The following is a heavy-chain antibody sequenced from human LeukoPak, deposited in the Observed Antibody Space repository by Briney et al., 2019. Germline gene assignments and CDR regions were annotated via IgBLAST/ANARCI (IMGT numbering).Heavy chain of an antibody. CDR2: IWYDGSNK. J-gene: IGHJ4*02. V-gene: IGHV3-33*06. Sequence: GSLRLSCAASGFTFSSYGMHWVRQAPGKGLEWVAVIWYDGSNKYYADSVKGRFTISRDNSKNTLYLQMNSLRAEDTAVYYCAKAQGEYYDYVWGSYRSRNGYYFDYWGQGTLVTVSS. CDR1: GFTFSSYG. CDR3: AKAQGEYYDYVWGSYRSRNGYYFDY. D-gene: IGHD3-16*02.